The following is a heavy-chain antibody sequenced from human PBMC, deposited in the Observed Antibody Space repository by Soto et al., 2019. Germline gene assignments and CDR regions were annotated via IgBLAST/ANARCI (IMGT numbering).Heavy chain of an antibody. CDR2: IYNSGSA. CDR1: GDSMSSGGSS. D-gene: IGHD2-15*01. V-gene: IGHV4-30-2*06. CDR3: ARVGHLRWRDP. J-gene: IGHJ5*02. Sequence: LQLQESGSGLVKPSQTLSLTCTVSGDSMSSGGSSWTWIRQSPGKGLEWVGYIYNSGSAYYNPSLRSRATISIDTSKNRLSLNLTSVTAADPAVDYCARVGHLRWRDPLGPGALVTVAS.